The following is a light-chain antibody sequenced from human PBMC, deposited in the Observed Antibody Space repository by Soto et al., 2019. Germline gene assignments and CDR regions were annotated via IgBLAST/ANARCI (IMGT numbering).Light chain of an antibody. CDR2: KAS. CDR3: QQYNSYPIT. Sequence: DIQMTQSPSTLSASVGDRVTITCRASQSISDWLAWYQQKPGKAPKLLIYKASGLESGVPSRFSGSGSGTEFTHTITSLQPDDFATYYCQQYNSYPITVGQGTRLEIK. CDR1: QSISDW. V-gene: IGKV1-5*03. J-gene: IGKJ5*01.